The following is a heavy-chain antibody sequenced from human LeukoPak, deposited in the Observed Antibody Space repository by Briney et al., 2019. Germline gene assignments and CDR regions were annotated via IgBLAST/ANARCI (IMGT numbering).Heavy chain of an antibody. CDR2: ISGSGGST. D-gene: IGHD4-4*01. Sequence: GGSLRLSCAASGFTFSSYAMSWVRQAPGKGLEWVSAISGSGGSTYYADSVKGRLTISRDNSKNTLYLQMNSLRAEDTAVYYCAKDSNYVYYFDYWGQGTLVTVSS. CDR1: GFTFSSYA. J-gene: IGHJ4*02. V-gene: IGHV3-23*01. CDR3: AKDSNYVYYFDY.